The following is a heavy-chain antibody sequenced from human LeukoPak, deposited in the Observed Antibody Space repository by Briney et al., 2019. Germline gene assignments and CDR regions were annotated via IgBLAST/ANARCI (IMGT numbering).Heavy chain of an antibody. CDR1: GFIVSTNY. J-gene: IGHJ3*02. D-gene: IGHD3-22*01. CDR3: ARGLFLSGYLDAFDM. V-gene: IGHV3-53*01. CDR2: IYGDGRT. Sequence: GGSLRLSCAASGFIVSTNYMSWVRQAPGKGLEWVSLIYGDGRTSYADSVKGRCTISRDNSKNTLDLQVNSLRVEDTAVYYCARGLFLSGYLDAFDMWGQGTVVTVSS.